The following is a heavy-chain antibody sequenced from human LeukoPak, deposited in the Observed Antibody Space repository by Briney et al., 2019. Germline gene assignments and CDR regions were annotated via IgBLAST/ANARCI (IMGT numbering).Heavy chain of an antibody. J-gene: IGHJ3*02. CDR2: IIPIFGTA. V-gene: IGHV1-69*13. Sequence: VASVKVSCKASGGTFSSYAISWVRQAPGQGLEWMGGIIPIFGTANYAQKFQGRATITADGSTSTAYMELSSLRSEDTAVYYCARARRSDAFDIWGQGTMVTVSS. CDR3: ARARRSDAFDI. CDR1: GGTFSSYA.